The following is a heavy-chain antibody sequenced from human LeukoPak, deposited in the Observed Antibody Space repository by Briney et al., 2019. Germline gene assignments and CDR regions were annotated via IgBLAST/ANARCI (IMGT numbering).Heavy chain of an antibody. Sequence: PGGSLRLSCAASGFTFSSYAMSWVRQAPGKGLEWVSAISGSGGSTYYADSVKGRFTISRDNSKNTLYLQMNSLRAEDTAVYYCARVSYYYDRRAFDDWGEGTLVAVSS. J-gene: IGHJ4*02. V-gene: IGHV3-23*01. D-gene: IGHD3-22*01. CDR1: GFTFSSYA. CDR2: ISGSGGST. CDR3: ARVSYYYDRRAFDD.